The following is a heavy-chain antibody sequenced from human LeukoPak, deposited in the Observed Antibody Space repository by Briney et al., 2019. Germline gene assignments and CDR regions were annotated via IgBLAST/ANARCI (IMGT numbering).Heavy chain of an antibody. CDR1: GGSISSYY. V-gene: IGHV4-59*01. D-gene: IGHD2-2*01. J-gene: IGHJ5*02. CDR3: ARYCSSTSCSTESQNWFDP. Sequence: ASETLSLTCTVSGGSISSYYWSWIRQPPGKGLEWIGYIYYSGSTNYNPSLKSRVTISVDTSKNQFSLKLSSVTAADTAVYYCARYCSSTSCSTESQNWFDPWGQGTLVTVSS. CDR2: IYYSGST.